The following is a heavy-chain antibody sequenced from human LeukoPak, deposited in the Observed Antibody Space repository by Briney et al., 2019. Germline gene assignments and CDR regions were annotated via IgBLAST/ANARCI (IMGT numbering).Heavy chain of an antibody. V-gene: IGHV3-74*01. J-gene: IGHJ6*02. CDR3: TRDANHYGGMDV. CDR1: GFTFSSYW. Sequence: GGSLRLSCAASGFTFSSYWMHWVSQVPGKGLVWVSRIHSDGSTTDYADAVKGRFTITRDSAKNTLYLEMNSLRVEDTAVYYCTRDANHYGGMDVWGQGTTVTVSS. CDR2: IHSDGSTT.